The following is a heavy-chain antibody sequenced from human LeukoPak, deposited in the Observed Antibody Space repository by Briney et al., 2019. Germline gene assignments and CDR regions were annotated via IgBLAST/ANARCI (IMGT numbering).Heavy chain of an antibody. D-gene: IGHD3-10*01. CDR1: GGSISSSSYY. J-gene: IGHJ4*02. Sequence: SETLPLTCTVSGGSISSSSYYWGWIRQPPGKGLEWIGSIYYSGSTYYNPSLKSRVTISVDTSKNQFSLKLSSVTAADTAVYYCARVPPGGFGELLEAGNSHFDYWGQGTLVTVSS. V-gene: IGHV4-39*07. CDR3: ARVPPGGFGELLEAGNSHFDY. CDR2: IYYSGST.